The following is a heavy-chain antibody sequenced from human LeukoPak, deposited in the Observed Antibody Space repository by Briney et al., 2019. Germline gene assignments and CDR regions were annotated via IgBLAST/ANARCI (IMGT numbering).Heavy chain of an antibody. D-gene: IGHD6-13*01. J-gene: IGHJ4*02. CDR3: ARGARGQQGY. CDR1: GGSISSGGYS. CDR2: IYHSGST. V-gene: IGHV4-30-2*01. Sequence: SQTLSLTCAVSGGSISSGGYSWSWIRQPPGKGLEWIGYIYHSGSTYYNPSLKSRVTISVDRSKNQFSLKLSSVTAADTAVYYCARGARGQQGYWGQGTLVTVSS.